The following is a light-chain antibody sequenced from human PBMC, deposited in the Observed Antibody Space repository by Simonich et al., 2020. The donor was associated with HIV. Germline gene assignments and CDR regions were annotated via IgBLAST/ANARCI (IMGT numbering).Light chain of an antibody. CDR1: QDIINS. Sequence: DIQMTQSPSSLSASVGDRVTITCRASQDIINSLAWYQQKPGQPPKLLIYWASTRESGVPDRFSGSGSGTDFTLTISSLQAEDVAVYYCQQYYGTPYTFGQGTKLEIK. CDR3: QQYYGTPYT. J-gene: IGKJ2*01. CDR2: WAS. V-gene: IGKV1-27*01.